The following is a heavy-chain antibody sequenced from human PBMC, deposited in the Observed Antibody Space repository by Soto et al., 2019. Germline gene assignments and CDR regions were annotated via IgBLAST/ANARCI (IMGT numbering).Heavy chain of an antibody. V-gene: IGHV3-73*01. Sequence: EVQLVESGGGLVQPGGSLKLSCAASGFTFSGSAMQWVRQASWKGLEWVGRIRSKANSYATAYAASVKGRFTISRDDSKNTAYLQMNSLKTEDTAVYYCTSTRIGDGYKNDAFDIWGQGTMVTVSS. CDR2: IRSKANSYAT. D-gene: IGHD5-12*01. J-gene: IGHJ3*02. CDR1: GFTFSGSA. CDR3: TSTRIGDGYKNDAFDI.